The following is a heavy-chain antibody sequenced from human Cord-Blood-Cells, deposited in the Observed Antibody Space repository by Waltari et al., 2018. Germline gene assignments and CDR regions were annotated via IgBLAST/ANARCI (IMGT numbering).Heavy chain of an antibody. J-gene: IGHJ3*02. Sequence: EVQLVESGGGLVQPGGSLRVSCAASGFTFSSYWLSWVLQAPGKGLEWVANIKQDGSEKYYVDSVKGRFTISRDNAKNSLYLQMNSLRAEDTAVYYCARDYSQLGDAFDIWGQGTMVTVSS. CDR3: ARDYSQLGDAFDI. V-gene: IGHV3-7*01. CDR1: GFTFSSYW. CDR2: IKQDGSEK. D-gene: IGHD6-13*01.